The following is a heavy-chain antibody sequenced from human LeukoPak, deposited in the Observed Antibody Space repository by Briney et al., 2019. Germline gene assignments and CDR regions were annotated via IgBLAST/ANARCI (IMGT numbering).Heavy chain of an antibody. Sequence: GGSLRLSCAASGFTSSTYSMNWVRQAPGKGLEWVSYISSSSSPIYYADSVKGRFTISRDNAKNSLYLQMNSLRAEDTAVYYCARSKRNGFDIWGQGTMVTVSS. CDR3: ARSKRNGFDI. CDR2: ISSSSSPI. J-gene: IGHJ3*02. CDR1: GFTSSTYS. V-gene: IGHV3-48*01.